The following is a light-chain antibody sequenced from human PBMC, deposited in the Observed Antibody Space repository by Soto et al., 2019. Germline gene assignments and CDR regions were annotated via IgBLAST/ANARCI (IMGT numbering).Light chain of an antibody. CDR1: SSNIGSNY. CDR2: SNN. V-gene: IGLV1-47*02. J-gene: IGLJ2*01. Sequence: QLVLTQPPSASGTPGQRVTISCSGSSSNIGSNYVYWYHQLPGTAPKLVIYSNNQRPSGVPDRFSGSKSGTSASLAISGLRSEDEADCYCAAWDDSLSGPDVVFGGGTKLTVL. CDR3: AAWDDSLSGPDVV.